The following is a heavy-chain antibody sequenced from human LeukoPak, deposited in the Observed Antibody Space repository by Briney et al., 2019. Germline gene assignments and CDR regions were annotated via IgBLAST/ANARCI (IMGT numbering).Heavy chain of an antibody. CDR2: IYTSGST. J-gene: IGHJ3*02. Sequence: SETLSLTCPVSGGSISSYYWSWIRQPPGKGLEWIGYIYTSGSTTYNPSLKSRATISVDTSKNQFSLKLSSVTAADTAVYYCARRVGQTRGHAFDIWGQGTMVTVSS. D-gene: IGHD3-10*01. V-gene: IGHV4-4*09. CDR1: GGSISSYY. CDR3: ARRVGQTRGHAFDI.